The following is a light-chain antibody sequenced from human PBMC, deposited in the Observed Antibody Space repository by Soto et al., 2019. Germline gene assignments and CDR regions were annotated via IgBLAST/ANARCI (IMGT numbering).Light chain of an antibody. CDR3: QQLNIYPVT. J-gene: IGKJ4*01. Sequence: IRVNQSPSSSSASTRDRFTITCRASQGISSYLAWYQQKPGKAPKLLIYAASTLQSGVPSRFSGSGSGTDFTLSITSLQPEDFATYYCQQLNIYPVTFGGVTNVDIK. V-gene: IGKV1-8*01. CDR2: AAS. CDR1: QGISSY.